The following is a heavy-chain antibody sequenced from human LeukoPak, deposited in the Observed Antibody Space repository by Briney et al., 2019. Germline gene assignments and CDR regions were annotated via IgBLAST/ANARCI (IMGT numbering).Heavy chain of an antibody. V-gene: IGHV4-34*01. CDR2: INHSGST. Sequence: SETLSLTCAVYGGSFSGYYWSWIRQPPGKGLGWIGEINHSGSTNYNPSLKSRVTISVDTSKNQFSLKLSSVTAADTAVYYCARGYYFDYWGQGTLVTVSS. CDR1: GGSFSGYY. CDR3: ARGYYFDY. J-gene: IGHJ4*02.